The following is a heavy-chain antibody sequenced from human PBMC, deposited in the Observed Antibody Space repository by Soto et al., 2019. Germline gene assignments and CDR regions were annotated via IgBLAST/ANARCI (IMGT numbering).Heavy chain of an antibody. CDR3: ARDTGDYLIDY. CDR1: GGSIRSYY. V-gene: IGHV4-59*01. D-gene: IGHD4-17*01. CDR2: IYYSGST. J-gene: IGHJ4*02. Sequence: SETLSLSCTVSGGSIRSYYGSWIRQPPGKGLEWIGYIYYSGSTNYNPSLKSRVTISVDTSKNQFSLKLSSVTAADTAVYYCARDTGDYLIDYWGQGTMVTVSS.